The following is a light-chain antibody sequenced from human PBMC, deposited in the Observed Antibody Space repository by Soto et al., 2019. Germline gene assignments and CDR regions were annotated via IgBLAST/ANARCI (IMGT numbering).Light chain of an antibody. CDR2: DAS. V-gene: IGKV3-11*01. Sequence: EIVLTQSPATLSLSPGERATLSCSASQSVSSYLAWYQQKPGQAPRLLIYDASNRATGIPARFSGSGSGTALPLTITRLEPEDVAVYYCQQRSNWPPVTFGPRTKVDIK. CDR1: QSVSSY. J-gene: IGKJ3*01. CDR3: QQRSNWPPVT.